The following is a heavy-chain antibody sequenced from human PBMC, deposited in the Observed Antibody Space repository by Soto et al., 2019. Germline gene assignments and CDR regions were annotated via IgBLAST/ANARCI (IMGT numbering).Heavy chain of an antibody. J-gene: IGHJ4*02. V-gene: IGHV4-59*01. CDR1: GGSISSYY. D-gene: IGHD6-19*01. CDR3: ARGHTYRGYSSGGDYFDY. CDR2: IYYSGST. Sequence: PSETLSLTCTVSGGSISSYYWSWIRQPPGKGLEWIGYIYYSGSTNYNPSLKSRVTISVDTSKNQFSLKLSPVTAADTAVYYCARGHTYRGYSSGGDYFDYWGQGTLVTVSS.